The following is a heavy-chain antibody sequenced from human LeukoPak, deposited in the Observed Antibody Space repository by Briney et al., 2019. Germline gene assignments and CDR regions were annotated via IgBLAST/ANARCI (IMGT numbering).Heavy chain of an antibody. CDR3: AKDKDLYYYYGMDV. V-gene: IGHV3-9*01. Sequence: PGGSLRLSCAASGFTFDDYAMHWVRQAPGKGLEWVSGISWNSGSIGYADSVKGRFTISRDNAKNSLYLQMNSLRAEDTALYYCAKDKDLYYYYGMDVWGQGTTVTVSS. CDR2: ISWNSGSI. CDR1: GFTFDDYA. J-gene: IGHJ6*02.